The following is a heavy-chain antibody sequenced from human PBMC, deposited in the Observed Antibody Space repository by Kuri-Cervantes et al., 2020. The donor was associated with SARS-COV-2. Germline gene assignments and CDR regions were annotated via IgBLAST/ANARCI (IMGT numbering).Heavy chain of an antibody. CDR1: GFLFSASA. J-gene: IGHJ6*03. CDR3: ARDSYDYVWGSYRPVYYYYMDV. Sequence: GESLKISCEVSGFLFSASAIHWVRQGSGKGLEWVGRVRGKANNYATAYAASVKGRFTISRDDSKNMAYLQMNSLKTEDTAVYYCARDSYDYVWGSYRPVYYYYMDVWGKGTTVTVSS. V-gene: IGHV3-73*01. D-gene: IGHD3-16*02. CDR2: VRGKANNYAT.